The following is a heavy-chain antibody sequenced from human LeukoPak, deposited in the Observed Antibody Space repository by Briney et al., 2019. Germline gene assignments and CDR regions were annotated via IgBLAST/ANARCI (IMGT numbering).Heavy chain of an antibody. Sequence: VKPSETLSLTCTVSGGSISSSSYYWGWIRQPPGKGLEWIGSIYYSGSTYYNPSLESRVTISVDTSKNQFSLKLSSVTAADTAVYYCARSPHYYYGMDVWGQRTTVTVSS. CDR2: IYYSGST. CDR1: GGSISSSSYY. V-gene: IGHV4-39*01. J-gene: IGHJ6*02. CDR3: ARSPHYYYGMDV.